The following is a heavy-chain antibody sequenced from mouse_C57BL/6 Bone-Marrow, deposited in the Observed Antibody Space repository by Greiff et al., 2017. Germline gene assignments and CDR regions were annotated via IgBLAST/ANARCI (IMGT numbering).Heavy chain of an antibody. D-gene: IGHD1-1*01. CDR1: GYTFTSYW. V-gene: IGHV1-69*01. J-gene: IGHJ4*01. CDR3: ARSVVAKGYAMDY. Sequence: QVQLQQPGAELVMPGASVKLSCKASGYTFTSYWMHWVKQRPGQGLEWIGEIDPSDSYTNYNQKFKGKSTLTVDKSSSTAYMQLSSLTSEDSAVYYCARSVVAKGYAMDYRGQGTSVTVSS. CDR2: IDPSDSYT.